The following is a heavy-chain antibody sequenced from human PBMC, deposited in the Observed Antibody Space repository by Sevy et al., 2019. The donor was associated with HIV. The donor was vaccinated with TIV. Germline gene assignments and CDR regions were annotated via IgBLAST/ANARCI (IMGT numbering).Heavy chain of an antibody. V-gene: IGHV3-21*01. D-gene: IGHD2-2*01. J-gene: IGHJ4*02. CDR2: ISSSSTYI. Sequence: GGSLRLSCAASGFTLNKYSMNWVRQAPGKGLEWVSSISSSSTYIYYADSVKGRFTISRDNAKNSLYLQMNSLRAEDTAVYYCVRDGSCSSTRRLLYFDYWGQGTLVTVSS. CDR3: VRDGSCSSTRRLLYFDY. CDR1: GFTLNKYS.